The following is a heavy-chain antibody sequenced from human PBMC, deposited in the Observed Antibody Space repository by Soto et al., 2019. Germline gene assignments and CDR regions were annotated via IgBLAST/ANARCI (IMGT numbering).Heavy chain of an antibody. D-gene: IGHD5-12*01. J-gene: IGHJ2*01. Sequence: ASVKVSCKASGYTFTSYAMHWVRQAPGQRLEWMGWINAGNGNTKYSQKFQGRVTITRDTSASTAYMELSSLRSEDTAVYYCARGTRVEMATIFWYFDLWGRGTLVTVSS. CDR2: INAGNGNT. CDR3: ARGTRVEMATIFWYFDL. CDR1: GYTFTSYA. V-gene: IGHV1-3*01.